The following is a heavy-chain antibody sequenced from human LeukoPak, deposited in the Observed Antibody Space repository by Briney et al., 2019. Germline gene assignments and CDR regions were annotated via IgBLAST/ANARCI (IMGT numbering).Heavy chain of an antibody. V-gene: IGHV1-2*02. CDR3: ARDYFPVAGTDY. J-gene: IGHJ4*02. CDR1: GFTFTGYY. Sequence: GASVKVSCKASGFTFTGYYMHWVRQAPGQGLEWMGWINPNSGGTNYAQKFQGRVTMTRDTSISTAYMELSRLRSDDTAVYYCARDYFPVAGTDYWGQGTLVTVSS. CDR2: INPNSGGT. D-gene: IGHD6-19*01.